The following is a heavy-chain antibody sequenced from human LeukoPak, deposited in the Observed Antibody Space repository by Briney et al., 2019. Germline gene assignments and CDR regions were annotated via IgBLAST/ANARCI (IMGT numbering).Heavy chain of an antibody. CDR1: GFTFRSFW. J-gene: IGHJ4*02. D-gene: IGHD3-22*01. CDR3: ARGSHDISGYRYFFDY. Sequence: GGSLRLSCAASGFTFRSFWMSWVRQAPGKGLEWVANINQDGSAGYFVDSAKGRFTISRDNAMTSLYLHMDSLRAEDTGIYFCARGSHDISGYRYFFDYWGQGTLVTVSS. V-gene: IGHV3-7*01. CDR2: INQDGSAG.